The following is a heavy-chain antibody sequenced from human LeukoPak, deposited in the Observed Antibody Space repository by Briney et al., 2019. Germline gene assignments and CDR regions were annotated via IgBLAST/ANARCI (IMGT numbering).Heavy chain of an antibody. D-gene: IGHD6-13*01. V-gene: IGHV4-39*01. Sequence: SETLSLTCTASGGSISSSSYYWGWIRQPPGKGLEWIGSIYYSGSTNYNPSLKSRVTISVDTSKNQFSLKLSSVTAADTAVYYCARQQYSSSWYGNWFDPWGQGTLVTVSS. J-gene: IGHJ5*02. CDR1: GGSISSSSYY. CDR2: IYYSGST. CDR3: ARQQYSSSWYGNWFDP.